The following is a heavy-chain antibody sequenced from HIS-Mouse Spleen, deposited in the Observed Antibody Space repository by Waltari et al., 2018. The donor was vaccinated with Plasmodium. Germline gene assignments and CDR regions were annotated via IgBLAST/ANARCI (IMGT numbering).Heavy chain of an antibody. CDR2: ISKDGSNK. Sequence: QVQLVESGGGVVQPGRSLRLSCAASGFTFSSYGMHWVRQAPGKGLEWVAVISKDGSNKYYTDSGKGRFTISRDNSKNTLYLQMNSLRAEDTAVYYCAKDRRSSSWYVDYWGQGTLVTVSS. J-gene: IGHJ4*02. CDR1: GFTFSSYG. CDR3: AKDRRSSSWYVDY. V-gene: IGHV3-30*18. D-gene: IGHD6-13*01.